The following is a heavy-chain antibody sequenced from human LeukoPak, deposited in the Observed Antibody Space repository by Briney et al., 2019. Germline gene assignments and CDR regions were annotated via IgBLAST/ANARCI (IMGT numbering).Heavy chain of an antibody. V-gene: IGHV3-7*01. CDR3: ARAALAVARRFTGDAFDI. Sequence: GGSLRLSCAASGFTFSSYWMSWVRQAPGKGLEWVANIKQDGSEKYYVDSVKGRFTISRDNAKNSLYLQMNSLRAEDTAVYYCARAALAVARRFTGDAFDIWGQGTMVSVSS. CDR1: GFTFSSYW. CDR2: IKQDGSEK. D-gene: IGHD6-19*01. J-gene: IGHJ3*02.